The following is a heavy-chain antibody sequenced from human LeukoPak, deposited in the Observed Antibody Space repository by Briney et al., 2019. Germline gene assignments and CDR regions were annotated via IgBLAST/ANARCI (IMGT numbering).Heavy chain of an antibody. D-gene: IGHD6-19*01. Sequence: AASVKVSCKASGDTFSSSAISWVRQAPGQGLEWMGKIILPLDITNYAQQFQGGVTITTDKSTDTVFLELSSLRSQDTAVYYCARSSVTGHFDFWGQGTLVTVSS. CDR2: IILPLDIT. V-gene: IGHV1-69*04. J-gene: IGHJ4*02. CDR1: GDTFSSSA. CDR3: ARSSVTGHFDF.